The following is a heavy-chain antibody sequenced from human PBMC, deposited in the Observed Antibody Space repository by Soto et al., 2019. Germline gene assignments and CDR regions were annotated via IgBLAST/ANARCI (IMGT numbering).Heavy chain of an antibody. V-gene: IGHV3-74*01. Sequence: EEQLVESGGGLVPPGGSLRLSCAVSGLTFGSYWMNWVRQVPGKGLEWVSRFSGDGTPSNYADSVKGRFTMSRDDATGTVYLQMNRLRAEDTAVYYCARETMRDYYVLDVW. D-gene: IGHD2-2*01. J-gene: IGHJ6*01. CDR3: ARETMRDYYVLDV. CDR2: FSGDGTPS. CDR1: GLTFGSYW.